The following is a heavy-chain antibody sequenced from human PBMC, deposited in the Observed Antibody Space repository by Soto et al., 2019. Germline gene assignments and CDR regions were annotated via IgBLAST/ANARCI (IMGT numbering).Heavy chain of an antibody. CDR2: NYYSGST. CDR1: GGSVSSGSYY. CDR3: ASSFYDFWSGYGYYYYGMDV. J-gene: IGHJ6*02. V-gene: IGHV4-61*01. Sequence: PSETLSLSCTVSGGSVSSGSYYWSWIRQPPGKRLEWIGYNYYSGSTNYNPSLKSRVSISVDTSKNQFSLKLSSVTAADTAVYYCASSFYDFWSGYGYYYYGMDVWGQGTTVTVSS. D-gene: IGHD3-3*01.